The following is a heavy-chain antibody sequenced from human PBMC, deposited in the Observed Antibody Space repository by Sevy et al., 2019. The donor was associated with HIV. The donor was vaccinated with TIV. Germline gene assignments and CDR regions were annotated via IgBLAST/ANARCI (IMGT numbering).Heavy chain of an antibody. CDR2: IYPGDPDT. D-gene: IGHD6-13*01. Sequence: GESLKTPLRGFGTGFPGTWSAWVPRIPGKGLGWGGTIYPGDPDTGYSRSFKGQVTISPDKSISTAYLKWGSLKASDTAMYYCASAYSSSWYRFDYWGQGTLVTVSS. CDR3: ASAYSSSWYRFDY. J-gene: IGHJ4*02. V-gene: IGHV5-51*01. CDR1: GTGFPGTW.